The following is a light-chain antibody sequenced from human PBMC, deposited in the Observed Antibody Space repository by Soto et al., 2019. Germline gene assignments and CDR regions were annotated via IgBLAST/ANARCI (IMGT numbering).Light chain of an antibody. CDR3: QVLDSSSNQPWV. Sequence: SYELTQPPSVLVAPGQTAKITCGGNNIGSKSVHWYQQRPGQAPVLVVYDDSDRPSGIPERFSGSTSGNTATLTISRVAAGDEADYYCQVLDSSSNQPWVFGGGTKVTVL. J-gene: IGLJ3*02. CDR2: DDS. CDR1: NIGSKS. V-gene: IGLV3-21*02.